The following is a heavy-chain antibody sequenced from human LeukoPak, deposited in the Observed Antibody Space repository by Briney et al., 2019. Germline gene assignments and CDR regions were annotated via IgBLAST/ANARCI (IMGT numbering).Heavy chain of an antibody. CDR3: ARVDCSSTSCYEFDY. Sequence: GGSLRLSCAASGFTFSDYYISWIRQAPGKGLEWVSYIRSSGSTIYYADSVKGRFTISRDNAKNSLYLQMNSLRAEDTAVYYCARVDCSSTSCYEFDYWGQGTLVTVSS. CDR2: IRSSGSTI. CDR1: GFTFSDYY. D-gene: IGHD2-2*01. J-gene: IGHJ4*02. V-gene: IGHV3-11*04.